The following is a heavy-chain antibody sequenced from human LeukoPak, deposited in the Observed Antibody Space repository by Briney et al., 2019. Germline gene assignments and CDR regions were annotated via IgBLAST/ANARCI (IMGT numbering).Heavy chain of an antibody. CDR1: GYTFTSYG. J-gene: IGHJ4*02. Sequence: ASVKVSCKTSGYTFTSYGISWVRQAPGQGLEWMGWISVYNGNTNYAQKFQGRVTMTTDTSTSTAYMELSSLSSEDTAVYYCATRPPGSLTWDWDFHYWGRGTLVTVSS. CDR3: ATRPPGSLTWDWDFHY. CDR2: ISVYNGNT. D-gene: IGHD1-26*01. V-gene: IGHV1-18*01.